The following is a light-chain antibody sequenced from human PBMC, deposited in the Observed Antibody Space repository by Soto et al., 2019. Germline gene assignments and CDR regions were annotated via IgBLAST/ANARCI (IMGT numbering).Light chain of an antibody. CDR2: DAS. CDR1: RSVSSY. J-gene: IGKJ5*01. V-gene: IGKV3-11*01. CDR3: QQRSNWPIT. Sequence: IVLTQSPPTLVLSPRGSATLSCRATRSVSSYLAWYQQKPGQAPRLLIYDASSRPTDIPARFSGSGSGTDFTLTISSLEPEDFALYYCQQRSNWPITFGQGTRLEIK.